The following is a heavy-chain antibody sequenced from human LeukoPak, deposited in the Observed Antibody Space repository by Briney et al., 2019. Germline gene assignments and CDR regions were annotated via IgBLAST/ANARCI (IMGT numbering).Heavy chain of an antibody. CDR3: ARRIMITFGGVIAQDY. J-gene: IGHJ4*02. CDR2: IYYSGST. CDR1: GGSISSSSYY. Sequence: PSETLSLTCTVSGGSISSSSYYWGWIRQPPGKVLEWIGSIYYSGSTYYNPSLKSRVTISVDTSKNQFSLKLSSVTAADTAVYYCARRIMITFGGVIAQDYWGQGTLVTVSS. D-gene: IGHD3-16*02. V-gene: IGHV4-39*01.